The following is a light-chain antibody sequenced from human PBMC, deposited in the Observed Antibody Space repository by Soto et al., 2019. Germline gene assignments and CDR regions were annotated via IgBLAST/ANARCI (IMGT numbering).Light chain of an antibody. Sequence: EIVLTQSPDTLSLSPGERAILSCRASQSVSSYLAWYQQKPGQAPRILIYDASNRDTGIPARFSGSGSGTDFTLTISRLEPEDFSVYYCQQRSNWPPTFGQGTRLDIK. CDR3: QQRSNWPPT. CDR2: DAS. CDR1: QSVSSY. V-gene: IGKV3-11*01. J-gene: IGKJ5*01.